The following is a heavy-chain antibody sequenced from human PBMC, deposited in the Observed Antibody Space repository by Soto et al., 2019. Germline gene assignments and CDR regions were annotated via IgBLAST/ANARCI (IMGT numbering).Heavy chain of an antibody. D-gene: IGHD3-22*01. Sequence: PSETLSLTCAVNGGSFSGYFWSWIRQPPGKGLEWIGESNHRGSTNYNLSLESRVTVSVDTSKNQFSLKLSSVTAADTAVYYCARRGSSWARGHYDSSGYLDYWGQGTLVTVSS. CDR1: GGSFSGYF. J-gene: IGHJ4*02. V-gene: IGHV4-34*01. CDR2: SNHRGST. CDR3: ARRGSSWARGHYDSSGYLDY.